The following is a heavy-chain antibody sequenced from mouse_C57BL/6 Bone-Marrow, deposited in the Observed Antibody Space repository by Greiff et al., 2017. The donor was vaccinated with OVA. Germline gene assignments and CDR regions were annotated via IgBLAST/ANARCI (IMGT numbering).Heavy chain of an antibody. CDR2: SRNKANDYTT. CDR3: ARVPYYYGSSHWYFDV. J-gene: IGHJ1*03. CDR1: GFTFSDFY. V-gene: IGHV7-1*01. Sequence: EVKVVESGGGLVQSGRSLRLSCATSGFTFSDFYMEWVRQAPGKGLEWIAASRNKANDYTTEYSVSVQGRFIVSRDTSQSILYLQMNALRAEDTAIYYCARVPYYYGSSHWYFDVWGTGTTVTVSS. D-gene: IGHD1-1*01.